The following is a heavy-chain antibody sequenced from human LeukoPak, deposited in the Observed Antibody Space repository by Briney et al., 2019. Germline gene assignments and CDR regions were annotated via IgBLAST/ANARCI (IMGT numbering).Heavy chain of an antibody. CDR1: GFTFSDYY. CDR2: ISSTGATI. Sequence: GGSLRLSCVASGFTFSDYYMTWIRQSPGKGLEWVSYISSTGATIYYADSVKGRFTISRDNAKNSLYLQMNSLRAEDTAVYYCASHDYGDYGAFDIWGQGTMVTVSS. CDR3: ASHDYGDYGAFDI. J-gene: IGHJ3*02. V-gene: IGHV3-11*04. D-gene: IGHD4-17*01.